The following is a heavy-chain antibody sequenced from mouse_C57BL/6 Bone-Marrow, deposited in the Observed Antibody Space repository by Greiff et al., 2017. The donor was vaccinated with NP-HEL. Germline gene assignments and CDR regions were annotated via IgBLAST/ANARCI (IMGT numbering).Heavy chain of an antibody. D-gene: IGHD1-1*01. CDR3: VRQHITNFDY. V-gene: IGHV10-1*01. J-gene: IGHJ2*01. CDR2: IRSKSNNYAT. Sequence: EVQVVESGGGLVQPKGSLKLSCAASGFSFNTYAMNWVRQAPGKGLEWVARIRSKSNNYATYYADSVKDRFTISRDDSESMLYLQMNNLKTEDTAMYYCVRQHITNFDYWGQGTTLTVSS. CDR1: GFSFNTYA.